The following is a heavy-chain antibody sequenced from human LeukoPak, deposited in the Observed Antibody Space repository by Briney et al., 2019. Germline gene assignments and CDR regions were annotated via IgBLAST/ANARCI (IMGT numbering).Heavy chain of an antibody. CDR3: AKDKGVSPDWYFDL. CDR1: GFTFSSYA. V-gene: IGHV3-23*01. J-gene: IGHJ2*01. CDR2: ISGSGGST. Sequence: GGSLRLSCAASGFTFSSYAMSWVRQAPGKGLEWVSAISGSGGSTYYADSVKGRFTISRDNSKNTLYLQMNSLRAEDTALYYCAKDKGVSPDWYFDLWGRGTLVTVSS. D-gene: IGHD3-10*01.